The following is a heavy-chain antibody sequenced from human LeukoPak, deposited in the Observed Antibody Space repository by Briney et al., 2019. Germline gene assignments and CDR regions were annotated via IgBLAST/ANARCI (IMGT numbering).Heavy chain of an antibody. J-gene: IGHJ3*02. CDR2: IYTSGST. CDR1: GGSISSYY. CDR3: ARVMGWELRRVAFDI. D-gene: IGHD1-26*01. V-gene: IGHV4-4*07. Sequence: SETLSLTCTVSGGSISSYYWSWIRQPAGKGLEWIGRIYTSGSTNYNPSLKSRVTMSVDTSKNQFSLKLSSVTAADTAVYYCARVMGWELRRVAFDIWGQGTMVTVSS.